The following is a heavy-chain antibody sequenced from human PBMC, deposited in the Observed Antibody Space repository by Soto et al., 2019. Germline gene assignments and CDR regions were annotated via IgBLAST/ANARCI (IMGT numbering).Heavy chain of an antibody. Sequence: SETLSLTCTVSGGSISSYYWSWIRQPPGKGLEWIGYIYYSGSTNYNPSLKSRVTISVDTSKNQFSLKLSSVTAADTAVYYCARGDSGYGPPDYWGQGTLVTVSS. CDR1: GGSISSYY. V-gene: IGHV4-59*01. CDR3: ARGDSGYGPPDY. D-gene: IGHD5-12*01. CDR2: IYYSGST. J-gene: IGHJ4*02.